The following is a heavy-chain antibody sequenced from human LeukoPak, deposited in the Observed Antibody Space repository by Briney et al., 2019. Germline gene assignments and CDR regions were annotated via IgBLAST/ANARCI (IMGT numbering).Heavy chain of an antibody. CDR2: LTGSGQYT. CDR3: AKDGRYSGYDFPDS. Sequence: GGSLRLPCAASGDTLNNFPMIWVRQAPGEGLEWVSTLTGSGQYTYYADSVKGRFTISRDNSENTLYLQMNILRVEDTAIYYYAKDGRYSGYDFPDSWGQGTLVTVSS. D-gene: IGHD5-12*01. V-gene: IGHV3-23*01. CDR1: GDTLNNFP. J-gene: IGHJ4*02.